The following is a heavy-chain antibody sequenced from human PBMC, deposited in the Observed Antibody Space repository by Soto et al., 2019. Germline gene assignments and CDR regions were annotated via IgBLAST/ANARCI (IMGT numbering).Heavy chain of an antibody. Sequence: VQLVQSGPEVKQPGASVKLSCKASGYIFTSYGIGWVRQAPGQGLEWMGWISAFKGYTKYPQRLQGRVTMTTDTPTSTAYMELRSLRSDDTAVYYCARVDDYYDSSGHYFTFFNYWGQGSLVTVSS. V-gene: IGHV1-18*01. CDR3: ARVDDYYDSSGHYFTFFNY. J-gene: IGHJ4*02. CDR1: GYIFTSYG. D-gene: IGHD3-22*01. CDR2: ISAFKGYT.